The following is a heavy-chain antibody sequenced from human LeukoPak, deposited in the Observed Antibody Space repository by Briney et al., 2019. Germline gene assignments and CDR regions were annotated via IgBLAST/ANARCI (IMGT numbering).Heavy chain of an antibody. CDR2: ISGSGGNT. V-gene: IGHV3-23*01. Sequence: GGSLRLSCAASGFTFSNYAMSWVRQAPGKGLEWVSAISGSGGNTYYADSVKGRFTISRDNSKNTLYLQMNSLRAEDTAVYYCARESWYYYGSGPHGFDYWGQGTLVTVSS. J-gene: IGHJ4*02. D-gene: IGHD3-10*01. CDR3: ARESWYYYGSGPHGFDY. CDR1: GFTFSNYA.